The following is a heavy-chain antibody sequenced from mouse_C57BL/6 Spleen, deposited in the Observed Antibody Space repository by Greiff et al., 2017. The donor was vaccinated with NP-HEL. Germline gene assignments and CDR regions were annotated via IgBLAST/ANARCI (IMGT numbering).Heavy chain of an antibody. CDR3: ARGLITTVPFDY. CDR2: ISSGSSTI. D-gene: IGHD1-1*01. CDR1: GFTFSDYG. J-gene: IGHJ2*01. V-gene: IGHV5-17*01. Sequence: EVKLMESGGGLVKPGGSLKLSCAASGFTFSDYGMHWVRQAPEKGLEWVAYISSGSSTIYYADTVKGRFTISRDNAKNTLFLQMTSLRSEDTAMYYCARGLITTVPFDYWGQGTTLTVSS.